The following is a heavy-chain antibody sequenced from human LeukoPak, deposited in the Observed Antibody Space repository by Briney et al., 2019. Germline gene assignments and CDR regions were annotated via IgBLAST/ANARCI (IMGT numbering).Heavy chain of an antibody. CDR2: INHSGST. D-gene: IGHD6-19*01. CDR1: GGSFSGYY. Sequence: SETLSLTCAVYGGSFSGYYWSWIRQPPGKGLEWIGEINHSGSTNYNPSLKSRVTISVDTSKNQFSLKLSSVTAADTAVYYCARGTEVAVAGTGFDCWGQGTLVTVSS. CDR3: ARGTEVAVAGTGFDC. V-gene: IGHV4-34*01. J-gene: IGHJ4*02.